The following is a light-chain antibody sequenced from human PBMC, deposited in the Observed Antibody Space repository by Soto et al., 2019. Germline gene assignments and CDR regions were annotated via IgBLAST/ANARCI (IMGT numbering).Light chain of an antibody. Sequence: QSALTQPASVSGSPGQSITISCTGTSNDVGGYNYVSWYQQYPGKAPKLIIYDATNRPSGVSTRFSGSKSGNRASLTISGLQAEDEADYYCSSYTTTTTSCVFGTGTKVTVL. J-gene: IGLJ1*01. CDR2: DAT. CDR1: SNDVGGYNY. CDR3: SSYTTTTTSCV. V-gene: IGLV2-14*01.